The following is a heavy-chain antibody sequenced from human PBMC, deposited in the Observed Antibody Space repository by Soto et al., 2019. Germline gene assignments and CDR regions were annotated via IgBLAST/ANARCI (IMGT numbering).Heavy chain of an antibody. CDR3: ARGLVVGPLYYFDY. J-gene: IGHJ4*02. Sequence: PSETLSLTCAVYGGSFSGYYWSWIRQPPGKGLEWIGEINHSGSTNYNPSLKSRVTISVDTSKNQFSLKLSSVTAADTAVYYCARGLVVGPLYYFDYWGQGTLVTVSS. CDR1: GGSFSGYY. V-gene: IGHV4-34*01. CDR2: INHSGST. D-gene: IGHD2-15*01.